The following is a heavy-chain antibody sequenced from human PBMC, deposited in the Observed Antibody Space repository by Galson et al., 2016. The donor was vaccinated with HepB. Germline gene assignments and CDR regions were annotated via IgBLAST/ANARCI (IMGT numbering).Heavy chain of an antibody. CDR2: IYYKRHT. Sequence: ETLSLTCSVSGGSISGHYWGWIRRPPGKSLQWLGQIYYKRHTKYDPSVESRISISLDTSKNQFSLRLNPVTSSDTAVYYCVRRGCISTMCFRYFDMWGRGTLVTVAS. V-gene: IGHV4-59*08. D-gene: IGHD2-8*01. CDR1: GGSISGHY. CDR3: VRRGCISTMCFRYFDM. J-gene: IGHJ2*01.